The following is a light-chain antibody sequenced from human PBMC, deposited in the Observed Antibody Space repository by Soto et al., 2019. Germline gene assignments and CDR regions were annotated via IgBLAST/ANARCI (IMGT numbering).Light chain of an antibody. CDR1: SSDVGGYDY. V-gene: IGLV2-14*03. CDR2: DVY. Sequence: QSALTQPASVSGSPGQSIAISCTGTSSDVGGYDYVSWYQQHPGEVPKLVIYDVYKRPSGGSTRFSGSKSGNTASLAISGLQADDEATYYCSSFSYTDTLVFGGGTKVTVL. J-gene: IGLJ2*01. CDR3: SSFSYTDTLV.